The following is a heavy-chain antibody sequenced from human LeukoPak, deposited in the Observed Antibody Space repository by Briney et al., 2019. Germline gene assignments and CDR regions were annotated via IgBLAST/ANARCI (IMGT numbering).Heavy chain of an antibody. CDR1: GTSISTHY. J-gene: IGHJ4*02. Sequence: SETLSLTCTVSGTSISTHYWSWVRQPAGKGPEWIGRVYSSGSTNYNPSVKSRVTMSVDTSKNQFSLKLSSATAADTAVYYCARGGDGYNFDYWGQGSLVTVSS. CDR2: VYSSGST. CDR3: ARGGDGYNFDY. V-gene: IGHV4-4*07. D-gene: IGHD5-24*01.